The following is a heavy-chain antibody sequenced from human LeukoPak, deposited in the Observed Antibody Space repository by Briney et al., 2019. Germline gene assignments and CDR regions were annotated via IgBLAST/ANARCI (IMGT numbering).Heavy chain of an antibody. V-gene: IGHV3-74*01. CDR2: INSDGSST. J-gene: IGHJ4*02. D-gene: IGHD6-19*01. CDR3: ARVGLSSGWTDY. Sequence: GGSLRLSCAASGFTFSSYWMHWVRQAPGKGLVWVSRINSDGSSTSYADSVKGRFTISRDNAKNTLYLQMNSLRAEDTAVYYCARVGLSSGWTDYWGQGTLVTVSS. CDR1: GFTFSSYW.